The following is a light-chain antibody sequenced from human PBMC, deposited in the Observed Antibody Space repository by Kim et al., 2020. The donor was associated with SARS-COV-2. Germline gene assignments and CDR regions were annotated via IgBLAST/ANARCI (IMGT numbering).Light chain of an antibody. V-gene: IGKV3-20*01. CDR2: GAS. Sequence: SLSPGERATLSCRASQSVSSSYLAWYQQKPGQAPRLLIYGASIRATGIPDRFSGSGSGTDFTLTISRLEPEDFAVYYCQQYGNLYTFGQGTKLEI. J-gene: IGKJ2*01. CDR1: QSVSSSY. CDR3: QQYGNLYT.